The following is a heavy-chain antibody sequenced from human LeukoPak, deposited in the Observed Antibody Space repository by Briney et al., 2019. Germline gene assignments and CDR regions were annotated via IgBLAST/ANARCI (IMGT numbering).Heavy chain of an antibody. CDR1: GFTFSSYG. D-gene: IGHD3-22*01. J-gene: IGHJ3*02. Sequence: GGTLRLSCAASGFTFSSYGMSWVRQAPGKGLEWVSAISGSGGSTYYADSVKGRFTISRDNSKNTLYLQMNSLRAEDTAVYYCAKDSRHYYGSSIDAFDIWGQGTMVTVSS. CDR3: AKDSRHYYGSSIDAFDI. V-gene: IGHV3-23*01. CDR2: ISGSGGST.